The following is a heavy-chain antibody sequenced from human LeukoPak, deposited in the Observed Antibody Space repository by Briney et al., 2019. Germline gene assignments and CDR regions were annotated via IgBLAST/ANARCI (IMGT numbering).Heavy chain of an antibody. Sequence: KPSQTLSLTCSVSGGSISGTDYSWSWLRQPPGKGLEWIGYIHHSGTTSYNPSLKSRITISVDPSMNQFSLKLTSMTAADTAVYYCAGRGYAMAYWGQGTLVTVSS. CDR3: AGRGYAMAY. CDR2: IHHSGTT. CDR1: GGSISGTDYS. V-gene: IGHV4-30-4*01. J-gene: IGHJ4*02. D-gene: IGHD5-12*01.